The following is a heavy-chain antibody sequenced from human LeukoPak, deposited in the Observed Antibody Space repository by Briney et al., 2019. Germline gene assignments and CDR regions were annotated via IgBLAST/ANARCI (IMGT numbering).Heavy chain of an antibody. CDR2: ISCSGGST. D-gene: IGHD6-13*01. CDR3: AKDHYSSSWRLSTPHFDY. Sequence: PGGSLRLSCAASGFTFSSYAMSWVRQAPGKGLQWVSAISCSGGSTYHADSVKGRFPISRDNSKNTLYLQMNSLRAEDTAVYYCAKDHYSSSWRLSTPHFDYWGQGTLVTVSS. CDR1: GFTFSSYA. V-gene: IGHV3-23*01. J-gene: IGHJ4*02.